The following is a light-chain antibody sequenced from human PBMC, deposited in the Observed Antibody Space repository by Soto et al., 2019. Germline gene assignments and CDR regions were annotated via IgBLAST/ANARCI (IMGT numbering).Light chain of an antibody. J-gene: IGKJ5*01. CDR3: QQRHMWPIT. Sequence: EIVLTQSPATLSLSPGERATLSCRASQSVSSYLAWYQQKPGQAPRLLIYDASNRATGIPARFSGSGSGTDFTLTISSLEPEDSAVYYCQQRHMWPITVGQGTRLEIK. CDR2: DAS. V-gene: IGKV3-11*01. CDR1: QSVSSY.